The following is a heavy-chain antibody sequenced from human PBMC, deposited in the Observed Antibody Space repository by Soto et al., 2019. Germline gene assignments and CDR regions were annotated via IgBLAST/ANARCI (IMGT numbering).Heavy chain of an antibody. CDR3: ARTLRGVVVPAAIVSYYYYGMDV. V-gene: IGHV3-33*01. J-gene: IGHJ6*02. CDR1: GFTFSSYG. CDR2: IWYDGSNK. D-gene: IGHD2-2*02. Sequence: GGSLRLSCAASGFTFSSYGMHWVRQAPGKGLEWVAVIWYDGSNKYYADSVKGRFTISRDNSKNTPYLQMNSLRAEDTAVYYCARTLRGVVVPAAIVSYYYYGMDVWGQGTTVTVSS.